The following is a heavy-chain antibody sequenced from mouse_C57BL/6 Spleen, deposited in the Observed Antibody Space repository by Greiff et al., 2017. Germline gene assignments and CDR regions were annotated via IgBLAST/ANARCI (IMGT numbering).Heavy chain of an antibody. CDR1: GFTFSDYY. CDR3: ARDTYYYGSSPSYYAMDY. V-gene: IGHV5-16*01. Sequence: VQLKESEGGLVQPGSSMKLSCTASGFTFSDYYMAWVRQVPEKGLEWVANINYDGSSTYYLDSLKSRFIISRDNAKNILYLQMSSLKSEDTATYYCARDTYYYGSSPSYYAMDYWGQGTSVTVSS. D-gene: IGHD1-1*01. J-gene: IGHJ4*01. CDR2: INYDGSST.